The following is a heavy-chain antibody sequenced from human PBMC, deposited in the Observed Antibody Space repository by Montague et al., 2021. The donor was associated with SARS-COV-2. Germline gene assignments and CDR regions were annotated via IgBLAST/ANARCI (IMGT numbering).Heavy chain of an antibody. CDR3: ATQEDPSGWTPGPFDF. V-gene: IGHV4-39*01. D-gene: IGHD6-19*01. CDR2: NSYSGST. J-gene: IGHJ4*02. CDR1: GGSISSSSYY. Sequence: SETRSLTCTVSGGSISSSSYYWAWIRPPPGKGLEWIGCNSYSGSTYYTPSLKSRVFISADTSQNQLSLTLTSVAAADTAVYYCATQEDPSGWTPGPFDFWGQGTLLSVSS.